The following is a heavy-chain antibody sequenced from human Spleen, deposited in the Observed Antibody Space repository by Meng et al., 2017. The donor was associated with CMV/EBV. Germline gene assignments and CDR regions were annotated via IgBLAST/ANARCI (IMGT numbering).Heavy chain of an antibody. CDR2: IENDGSST. D-gene: IGHD3-22*01. V-gene: IGHV3-74*01. CDR1: GFTFETYW. CDR3: ARGEIWRYFDSNPDY. Sequence: GGSLRLSCGASGFTFETYWMHWVRQTPGKGLMWLSRIENDGSSTAYADSVKGRFTITRDNAESTLFLQMNSLRADDTAIYYCARGEIWRYFDSNPDYWGHGTLVTVSS. J-gene: IGHJ4*01.